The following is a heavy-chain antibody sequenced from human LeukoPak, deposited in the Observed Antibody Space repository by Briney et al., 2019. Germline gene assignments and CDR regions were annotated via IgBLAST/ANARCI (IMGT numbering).Heavy chain of an antibody. D-gene: IGHD5-18*01. J-gene: IGHJ4*02. CDR1: GYTFTSYY. V-gene: IGHV1-46*01. Sequence: ASVKVSCKASGYTFTSYYMHWVRQAPGQGLEWMGIINPSGGSTSYAQKFQGRVTMTRDMSTSTVYMELSSLRSEDTAVYYCARAVPNSYGHGSPIFDYWGQGTLVTVSS. CDR2: INPSGGST. CDR3: ARAVPNSYGHGSPIFDY.